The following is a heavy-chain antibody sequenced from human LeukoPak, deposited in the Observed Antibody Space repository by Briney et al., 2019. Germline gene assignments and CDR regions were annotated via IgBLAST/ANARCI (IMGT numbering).Heavy chain of an antibody. CDR3: ARDIGDSSLGYYYYYYMDV. V-gene: IGHV1-2*02. Sequence: GASVKVSCKASGYTFTDQYMHWVRQAPGQGLEWMGLINPNSGGTNYAQKFQGRVTMTRDTSISTSYMELSRLRSDDTAVYYCARDIGDSSLGYYYYYYMDVWGKGTTVTVSS. D-gene: IGHD4-11*01. CDR2: INPNSGGT. J-gene: IGHJ6*03. CDR1: GYTFTDQY.